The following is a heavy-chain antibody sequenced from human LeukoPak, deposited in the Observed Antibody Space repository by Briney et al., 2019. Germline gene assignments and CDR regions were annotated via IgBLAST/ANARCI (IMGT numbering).Heavy chain of an antibody. V-gene: IGHV4-4*09. D-gene: IGHD3-22*01. J-gene: IGHJ5*02. Sequence: PSETLSLTCTVSGGSISSYYWSWIRQPPGKGLEWIGHIYSSGSTTYNPSLKSRVTISLDTSKNQFSLRLSSVTAADTAVYYCAPEVVVISARWFDPWGQGTLVTVSS. CDR2: IYSSGST. CDR1: GGSISSYY. CDR3: APEVVVISARWFDP.